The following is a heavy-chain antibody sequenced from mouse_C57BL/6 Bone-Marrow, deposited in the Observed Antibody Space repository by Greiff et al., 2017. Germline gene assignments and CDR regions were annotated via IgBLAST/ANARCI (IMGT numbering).Heavy chain of an antibody. V-gene: IGHV1-54*01. CDR2: INPGSGGT. Sequence: VQLQQSGAELVRPGTSVKVSCKASGYAFTNYLIEWVKQRPGQGLEWIGVINPGSGGTNYNEKFKGKATLTADKSSSTAYMQLSSLTSEDSAVYFCAREGTAQAFAYWGQGTLVTVSA. CDR3: AREGTAQAFAY. J-gene: IGHJ3*01. CDR1: GYAFTNYL. D-gene: IGHD3-2*02.